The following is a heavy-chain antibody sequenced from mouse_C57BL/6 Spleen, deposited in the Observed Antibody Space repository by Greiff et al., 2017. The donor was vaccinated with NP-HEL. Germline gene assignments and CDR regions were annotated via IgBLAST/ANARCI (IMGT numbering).Heavy chain of an antibody. CDR2: ISDGGSYT. D-gene: IGHD1-1*01. CDR1: GFTFSSYA. Sequence: EVKLMESGGGLVKPGGSLKLSCAASGFTFSSYAMSWVRQTPEKRLEWVATISDGGSYTYYPDNVKGRFTISRDNAKNNLYLQMSHLKSEDTAMYYCARDGATVVDPVWGTGTTVTVSS. CDR3: ARDGATVVDPV. J-gene: IGHJ1*03. V-gene: IGHV5-4*01.